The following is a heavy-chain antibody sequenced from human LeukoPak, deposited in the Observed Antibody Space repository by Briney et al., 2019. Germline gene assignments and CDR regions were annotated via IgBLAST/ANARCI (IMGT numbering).Heavy chain of an antibody. Sequence: PSETLSLTCTVSGGSISSYYWSWIRQPPGKGLEWIGYIYYSGSTNYNPSLKSRVTISVDTSKNQFSLKLSSVTAADTAVYYCARSKRIAAAANSRYYMDVWGKGTTVTISS. CDR1: GGSISSYY. CDR2: IYYSGST. V-gene: IGHV4-59*12. J-gene: IGHJ6*03. D-gene: IGHD6-13*01. CDR3: ARSKRIAAAANSRYYMDV.